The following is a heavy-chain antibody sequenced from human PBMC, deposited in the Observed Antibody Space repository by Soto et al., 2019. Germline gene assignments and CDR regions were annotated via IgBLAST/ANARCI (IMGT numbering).Heavy chain of an antibody. V-gene: IGHV4-39*01. CDR1: GGSISRSSYY. D-gene: IGHD3-3*01. CDR2: IYYSGST. CDR3: ARQVKEWLVYYYYGMDV. J-gene: IGHJ6*02. Sequence: PDTVSLTCTGSGGSISRSSYYVGWSRQPPGEGLEWIGSIYYSGSTYYNPSLKSRVTISVDTSKNQFSLKLSSVTAADTAVYYCARQVKEWLVYYYYGMDVWGQGTTVTVSS.